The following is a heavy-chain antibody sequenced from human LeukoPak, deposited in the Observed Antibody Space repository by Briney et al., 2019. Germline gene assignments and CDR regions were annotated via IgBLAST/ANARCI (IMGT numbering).Heavy chain of an antibody. V-gene: IGHV7-4-1*02. CDR2: INTNTGNP. Sequence: ASVKVSCKASVYTFTSYAMNWVRQAPGQGLEWMGWINTNTGNPTYAQGFTGRFVFSLDTSVSTAYLQISSLKAEDTAVDYCARSIAVAVTSFCDYWGQGTLVTVSS. J-gene: IGHJ4*02. CDR3: ARSIAVAVTSFCDY. D-gene: IGHD6-19*01. CDR1: VYTFTSYA.